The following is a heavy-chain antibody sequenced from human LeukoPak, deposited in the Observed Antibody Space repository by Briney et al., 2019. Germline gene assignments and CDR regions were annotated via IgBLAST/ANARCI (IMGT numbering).Heavy chain of an antibody. D-gene: IGHD4-23*01. V-gene: IGHV4-34*01. CDR2: INHSGGT. J-gene: IGHJ5*02. CDR3: GKVGGNSNS. CDR1: GGSFSGYY. Sequence: SETLSLTCAVYGGSFSGYYWSWIRQPPGKGLEWIGEINHSGGTNNNPSLKSRVTVSLDTSKNHFSLKLTSVTAADTAVYYCGKVGGNSNSWGQGTLVTVSS.